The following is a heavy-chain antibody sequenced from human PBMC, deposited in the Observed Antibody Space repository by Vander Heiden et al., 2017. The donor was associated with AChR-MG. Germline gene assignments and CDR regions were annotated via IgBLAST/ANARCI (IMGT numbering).Heavy chain of an antibody. CDR2: IIPIYGTA. CDR3: ATASPAPPEYYYYYYMDV. Sequence: QVQLVQSGAEVKKPGSSVKVACKASGGNSSRSAISWVRQAPGQGLGWVGGIIPIYGTANYAQKFQGRVRITAAESTSTAYMELSSLRSEDTAVYYCATASPAPPEYYYYYYMDVWGKGTTVTVSS. J-gene: IGHJ6*03. CDR1: GGNSSRSA. V-gene: IGHV1-69*01.